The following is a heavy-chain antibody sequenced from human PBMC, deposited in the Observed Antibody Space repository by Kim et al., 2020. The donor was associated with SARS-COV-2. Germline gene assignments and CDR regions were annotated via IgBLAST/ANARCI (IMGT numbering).Heavy chain of an antibody. V-gene: IGHV7-4-1*02. CDR2: INTNTGIP. CDR1: GYTFTTYP. Sequence: ASVKVSCKTFGYTFTTYPINWVRQVPGQGLEWLGWINTNTGIPTYAQGFTGRFVFSLDTSVSTAFLQITSLKSEDTAVYYCVKPIFTPYYYYLDFWGQGTTVTVSS. D-gene: IGHD3-3*01. J-gene: IGHJ6*03. CDR3: VKPIFTPYYYYLDF.